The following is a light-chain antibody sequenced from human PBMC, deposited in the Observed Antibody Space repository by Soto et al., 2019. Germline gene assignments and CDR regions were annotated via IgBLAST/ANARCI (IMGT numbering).Light chain of an antibody. CDR2: GAS. CDR1: QIVSSTY. Sequence: EIVLTQSPGTLSLSPGERATLSCRASQIVSSTYLAWYQQKPGQAPRLLIYGASSRATGVPDRFSGSGSGTHFTLTISRLEPEDFAVYYCQQSGSSVTFGGGTRVEIK. CDR3: QQSGSSVT. J-gene: IGKJ4*01. V-gene: IGKV3-20*01.